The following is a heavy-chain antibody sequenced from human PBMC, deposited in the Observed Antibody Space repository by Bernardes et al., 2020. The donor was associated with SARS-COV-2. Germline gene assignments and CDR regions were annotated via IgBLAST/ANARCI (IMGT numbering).Heavy chain of an antibody. CDR2: ISSSGSDI. CDR1: GFSLSGYE. Sequence: GGSLRLSCAASGFSLSGYEMNWVRQAPGKGLEWVSYISSSGSDIYYADSVKGRFTISRDNARNSLYLQMNSLRAGDTAVYYCARGFSSWYGFDYWGQGTLVTVSS. J-gene: IGHJ4*02. D-gene: IGHD6-13*01. CDR3: ARGFSSWYGFDY. V-gene: IGHV3-48*03.